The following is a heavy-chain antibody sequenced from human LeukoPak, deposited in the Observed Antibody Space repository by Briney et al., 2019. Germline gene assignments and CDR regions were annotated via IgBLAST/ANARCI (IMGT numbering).Heavy chain of an antibody. V-gene: IGHV4-4*07. Sequence: SETLSLTCTVSGGSISSYYWSWIRQPAGKGLEWIGRIYTSGSTNYNPSLKGRVTMSVDTSKNQFSLKLSSVTAADTAVYYCAREMTTVTNPASRVDYWGQGTLVTVSS. D-gene: IGHD4-17*01. CDR3: AREMTTVTNPASRVDY. CDR1: GGSISSYY. J-gene: IGHJ4*02. CDR2: IYTSGST.